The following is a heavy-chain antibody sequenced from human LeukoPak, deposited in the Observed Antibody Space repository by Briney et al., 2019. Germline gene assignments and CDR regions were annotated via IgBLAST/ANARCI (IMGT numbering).Heavy chain of an antibody. D-gene: IGHD3-16*02. CDR3: ARVPRTNYDYVWGSYRSSAFDI. CDR2: IYHGGST. V-gene: IGHV4-38-2*02. J-gene: IGHJ3*02. Sequence: SQTLSLTCTVSGYSISSGYYWGWIRQPPGKGLEWIGSIYHGGSTYYNPSLKSRVTISVDTSKNQFSMKLGSVTAADTAVYYCARVPRTNYDYVWGSYRSSAFDIWGQGTMVTVSS. CDR1: GYSISSGYY.